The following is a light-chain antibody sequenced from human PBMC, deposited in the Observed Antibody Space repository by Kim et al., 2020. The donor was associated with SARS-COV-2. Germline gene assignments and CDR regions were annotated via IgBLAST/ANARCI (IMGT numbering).Light chain of an antibody. CDR3: HQRNNWHNT. CDR2: DAS. J-gene: IGKJ2*01. CDR1: QGVGSY. V-gene: IGKV3D-11*01. Sequence: SLAPGERAALACRASQGVGSYLAWYQQRPGQPPRLLIYDASKRATGIPARFSGGGFGTDFTLTISSLEPEDFALYYCHQRNNWHNTFGQGTKLEI.